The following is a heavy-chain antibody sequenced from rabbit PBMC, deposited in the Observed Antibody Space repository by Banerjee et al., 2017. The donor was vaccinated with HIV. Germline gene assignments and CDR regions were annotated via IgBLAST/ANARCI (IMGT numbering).Heavy chain of an antibody. D-gene: IGHD8-1*01. CDR3: ARWHYAGSSAYTKNFDL. Sequence: QSLEESGGDLVKPGASLTLTCTASGFSFSSSYWICWVRQAPGKGLEWIACIYAGSSGSTYYASWAKGRFTISKTSSTTVTLQMTSLTAADTATYFCARWHYAGSSAYTKNFDLWGPGTLVTVS. CDR1: GFSFSSSYW. V-gene: IGHV1S40*01. J-gene: IGHJ4*01. CDR2: IYAGSSGST.